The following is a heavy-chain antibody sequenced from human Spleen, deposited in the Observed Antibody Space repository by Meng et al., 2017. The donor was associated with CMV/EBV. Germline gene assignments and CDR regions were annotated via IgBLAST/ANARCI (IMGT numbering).Heavy chain of an antibody. CDR2: ISAYNGNA. J-gene: IGHJ5*02. CDR3: AREGGGNGANWFDP. V-gene: IGHV1-18*01. D-gene: IGHD4-23*01. CDR1: GGTLSNYV. Sequence: ASVKVSCKPSGGTLSNYVINWVRQAPGHGLEWMGWISAYNGNANYAQKLQGRVTMTTDTSTSTAYMELRSLRSDDTAVYYCAREGGGNGANWFDPWGQGTLVTVSS.